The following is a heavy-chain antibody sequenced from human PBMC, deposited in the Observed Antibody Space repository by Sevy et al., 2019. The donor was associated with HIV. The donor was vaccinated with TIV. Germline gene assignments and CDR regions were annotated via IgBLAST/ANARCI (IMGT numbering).Heavy chain of an antibody. J-gene: IGHJ6*02. CDR1: GFAFTNYYA. V-gene: IGHV3-30-3*01. CDR2: ISFDESDK. CDR3: ARPRANYVDNYFFYAMDV. D-gene: IGHD4-17*01. Sequence: GGSLRLSCAASGFAFTNYYAMHWVRQAPGKGLEWVALISFDESDKYYEDSVKGRFTISRDNFKNKLYLKMNSLTTEETAVYYCARPRANYVDNYFFYAMDVWGQGTTVTVSS.